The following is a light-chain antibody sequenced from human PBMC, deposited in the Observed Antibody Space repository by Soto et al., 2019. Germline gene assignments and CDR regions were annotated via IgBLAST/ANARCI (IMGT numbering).Light chain of an antibody. J-gene: IGLJ1*01. CDR1: STDVGSNT. CDR3: AAWDDSLNGDV. CDR2: SNN. Sequence: QSVLTQPPSASGTPGQWVTISCSGSSTDVGSNTVNWYQQHPGATAKLLIYSNNHRPSGVPDRFSGSKSGTSASLAITGLQSEDEADYYCAAWDDSLNGDVFGTGTKVTVL. V-gene: IGLV1-44*01.